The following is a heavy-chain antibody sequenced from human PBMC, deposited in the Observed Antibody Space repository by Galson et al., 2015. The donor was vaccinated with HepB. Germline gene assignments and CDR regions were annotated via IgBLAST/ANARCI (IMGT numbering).Heavy chain of an antibody. CDR1: GYSFTSYW. CDR3: ARRRNIIVTVPGAVNANDFDI. J-gene: IGHJ3*02. Sequence: QSGAEVKKPGESLKISCKGSGYSFTSYWIGWVRQMPGKGLEWMGNIYPGDSDTRYSPSFQGQVTISADKSINTAYLQWSSLKASDTAMYYCARRRNIIVTVPGAVNANDFDIWGQGTRVTISS. CDR2: IYPGDSDT. V-gene: IGHV5-51*03. D-gene: IGHD2/OR15-2a*01.